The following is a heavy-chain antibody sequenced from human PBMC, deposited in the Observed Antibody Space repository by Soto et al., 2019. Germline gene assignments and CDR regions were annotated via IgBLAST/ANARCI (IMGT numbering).Heavy chain of an antibody. D-gene: IGHD6-19*01. Sequence: GGSLRLSCAASGFSFSNAWMSWVRQAPGKGLEWVGRIKSKTDGETTDYAAPVKGRFTISRDDSKNTLYLQMNSLKTEDTAVYYCSTFHYSGAGYWGQGTLVTVSS. J-gene: IGHJ4*02. CDR2: IKSKTDGETT. CDR3: STFHYSGAGY. V-gene: IGHV3-15*01. CDR1: GFSFSNAW.